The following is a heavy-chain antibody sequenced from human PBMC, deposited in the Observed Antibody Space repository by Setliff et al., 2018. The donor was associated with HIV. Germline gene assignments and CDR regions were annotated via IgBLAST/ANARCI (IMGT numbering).Heavy chain of an antibody. CDR3: ARGRYYDGSALPLDY. CDR2: INHSGGT. CDR1: GGSFSGYY. Sequence: KASETLSLTCAVYGGSFSGYYWSWIRQPPGKGLEWIGEINHSGGTNYNPSLKSRVTISVDTSKNQFSLNVTSVNAADTAVYYCARGRYYDGSALPLDYWGQGSLVTVSS. V-gene: IGHV4-34*01. D-gene: IGHD3-22*01. J-gene: IGHJ4*02.